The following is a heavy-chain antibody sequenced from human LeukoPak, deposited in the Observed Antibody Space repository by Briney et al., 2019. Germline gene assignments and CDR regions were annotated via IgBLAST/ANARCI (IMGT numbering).Heavy chain of an antibody. CDR1: GYSISSGYY. D-gene: IGHD6-13*01. CDR3: TRADYSSTWSHDYYYMDV. Sequence: SETVSLTCTVSGYSISSGYYWGWIRPPPGKGLEWIGSSYHSGSTYYNPSLKSRVTISVDTSKNQFSLKLSSVTAADTAVYYCTRADYSSTWSHDYYYMDVWGKGTTVTVSS. CDR2: SYHSGST. V-gene: IGHV4-38-2*02. J-gene: IGHJ6*03.